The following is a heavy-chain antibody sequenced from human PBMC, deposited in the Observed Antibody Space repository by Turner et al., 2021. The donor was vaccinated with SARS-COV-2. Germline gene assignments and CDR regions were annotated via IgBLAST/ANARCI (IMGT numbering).Heavy chain of an antibody. CDR3: ARDKGYGSSGWLIPSGSYYFDY. CDR2: IWYDGSNK. V-gene: IGHV3-33*01. J-gene: IGHJ4*02. Sequence: QVKLVESGGGVVKPGRSLRLSCAASGIGFRSYGMHWVRQAPGKGLEWVSGIWYDGSNKYYADSVKGRFTISRDNSKNTLYLQMNSLRAEDTAVYYCARDKGYGSSGWLIPSGSYYFDYWGQGTLFTVAS. CDR1: GIGFRSYG. D-gene: IGHD6-19*01.